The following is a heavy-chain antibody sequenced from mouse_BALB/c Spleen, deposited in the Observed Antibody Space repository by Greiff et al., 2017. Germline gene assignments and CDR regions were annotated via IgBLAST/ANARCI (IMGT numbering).Heavy chain of an antibody. CDR1: GFAFSSYD. Sequence: EVKLMESGGGLVKPGGSLKLSCAASGFAFSSYDMSWVRQTPEKRLEWVAYISSGGGSTYYPDTVKGRFTISRDNAKNTLYLQMSSLKSEDTAMYYCARSRYAAMDYWGQGTSVTVSS. D-gene: IGHD2-14*01. V-gene: IGHV5-12-1*01. CDR3: ARSRYAAMDY. J-gene: IGHJ4*01. CDR2: ISSGGGST.